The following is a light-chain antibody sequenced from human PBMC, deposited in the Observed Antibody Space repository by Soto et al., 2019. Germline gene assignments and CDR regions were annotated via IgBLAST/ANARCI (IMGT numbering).Light chain of an antibody. CDR2: DNN. CDR3: GTWDNSLTGII. CDR1: SSNVGNNY. J-gene: IGLJ2*01. V-gene: IGLV1-51*01. Sequence: QSVLTQPPSVSAAPGQTVTISCSGSSSNVGNNYVSWYQQLPGPAPKLLIYDNNKRPSGIPDRFSGSKSGTSATLGITGLQTGDEADYYCGTWDNSLTGIIFGGGTKVTVL.